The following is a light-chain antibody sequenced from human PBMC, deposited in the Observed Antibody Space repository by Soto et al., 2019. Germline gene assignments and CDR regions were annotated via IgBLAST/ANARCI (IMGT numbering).Light chain of an antibody. CDR1: SSDVGGYNY. V-gene: IGLV2-14*01. CDR3: SSYTRRSTLDSV. Sequence: QSVLTQPASVSGSPGQSITISCTGTSSDVGGYNYVSWYQQHPGKAPKLMIYEVSNRPSGVSNRFSGSKSGNTAFLTISGLQAEDEADYYCSSYTRRSTLDSVFGSGAKRTVL. J-gene: IGLJ1*01. CDR2: EVS.